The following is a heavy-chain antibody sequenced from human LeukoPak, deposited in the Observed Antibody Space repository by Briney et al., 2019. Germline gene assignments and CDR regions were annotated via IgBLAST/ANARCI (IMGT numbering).Heavy chain of an antibody. CDR3: ARDYGDYVGAFDI. CDR2: IYYSGST. V-gene: IGHV4-31*03. D-gene: IGHD4-17*01. CDR1: GGSISSGGYC. Sequence: SETLSLTCTVSGGSISSGGYCWSWIRQHPGKGLEWIGYIYYSGSTYYNPSLKSRVTISVDTSKIQFSLKLSSVTAADTAVYYCARDYGDYVGAFDIWGQGTMVTVSS. J-gene: IGHJ3*02.